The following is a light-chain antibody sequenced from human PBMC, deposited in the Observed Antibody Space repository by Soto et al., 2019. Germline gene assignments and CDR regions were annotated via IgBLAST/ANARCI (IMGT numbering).Light chain of an antibody. V-gene: IGKV3-11*01. Sequence: IVLTQSPATLSLSPGERATLSCRASQSVTKYLAWYKQKPGQAPRLLIYDTSNRATGIPARFSGSGSGTDFTLTISSLESEDSGIYYCQQRYNWLTFGGGTKVEIK. CDR3: QQRYNWLT. CDR1: QSVTKY. CDR2: DTS. J-gene: IGKJ4*01.